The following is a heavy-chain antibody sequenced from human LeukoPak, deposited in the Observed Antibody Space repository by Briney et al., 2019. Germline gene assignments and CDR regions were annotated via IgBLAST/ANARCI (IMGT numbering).Heavy chain of an antibody. CDR2: ISGSGGST. CDR3: AKDRYSSSWYENWFDP. D-gene: IGHD6-13*01. J-gene: IGHJ5*02. CDR1: GFTFGDYA. Sequence: QPGRSLRLSCTASGFTFGDYAMSWVRQAPGKGLEWVSAISGSGGSTYYADSVKGRFTISRDNSKNTLYLQMNSLRAEDTAVYYCAKDRYSSSWYENWFDPWGQGTLVTVSS. V-gene: IGHV3-23*01.